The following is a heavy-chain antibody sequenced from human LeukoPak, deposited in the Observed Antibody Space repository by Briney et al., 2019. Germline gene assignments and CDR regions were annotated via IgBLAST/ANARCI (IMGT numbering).Heavy chain of an antibody. Sequence: SETLSLTCAVSGGSISSGGYSWSWIRQPPGKGLEWIGYIYHSGSTYYNPSLKSRVTISVDRSKNQFSLKLSSVTAADTAVYYCARVSYYYGSGSYSQALGWYFDLWGRGTLVTVSS. V-gene: IGHV4-30-2*01. CDR3: ARVSYYYGSGSYSQALGWYFDL. CDR1: GGSISSGGYS. CDR2: IYHSGST. J-gene: IGHJ2*01. D-gene: IGHD3-10*01.